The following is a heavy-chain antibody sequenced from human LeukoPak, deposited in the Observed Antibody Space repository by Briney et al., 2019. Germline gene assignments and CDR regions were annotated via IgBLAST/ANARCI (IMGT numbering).Heavy chain of an antibody. Sequence: SVKVSCKASGGTFSSYAISWVRQAPGQGLEWMGGIIPIFGTANYAQKFQGRVTITADESTSTAYMELSSLRSEDTAVYYCARLLSPYSSIDYWGQGTLVTVSS. V-gene: IGHV1-69*13. CDR3: ARLLSPYSSIDY. D-gene: IGHD2-21*01. J-gene: IGHJ4*02. CDR2: IIPIFGTA. CDR1: GGTFSSYA.